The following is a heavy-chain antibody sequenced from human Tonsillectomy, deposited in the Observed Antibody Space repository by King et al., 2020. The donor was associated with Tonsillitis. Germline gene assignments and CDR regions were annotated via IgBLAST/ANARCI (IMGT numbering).Heavy chain of an antibody. J-gene: IGHJ6*02. D-gene: IGHD2-2*01. V-gene: IGHV4-61*01. CDR3: ARDRLPAAPLYYYYGMHV. CDR1: GGSVSSGNYY. Sequence: QLQESGPGLVKPSETLSLTCTVSGGSVSSGNYYWSWIRQPPGKGLEWIGYISNSGSANYNPSLKSRVTISVDTSKKQFSLRVSSVTAADTALYYCARDRLPAAPLYYYYGMHVWGQGTTVTVSS. CDR2: ISNSGSA.